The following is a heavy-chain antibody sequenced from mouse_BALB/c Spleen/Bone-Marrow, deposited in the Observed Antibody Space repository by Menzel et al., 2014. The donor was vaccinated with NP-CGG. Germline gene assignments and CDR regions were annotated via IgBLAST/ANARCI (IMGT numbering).Heavy chain of an antibody. CDR2: IDTSDDYT. V-gene: IGHV1-69*01. CDR3: ARSDYRYDPLAY. Sequence: QVQLQQSGAELVMPGASVKMSCKASGYTFTDYWIHWVKRRPGQGLEWIGAIDTSDDYTTYNQKFKGKATLTVDESSSTAYTQFSSLTSEDSAVYYCARSDYRYDPLAYWGQGTLVTVSA. CDR1: GYTFTDYW. J-gene: IGHJ3*01. D-gene: IGHD2-14*01.